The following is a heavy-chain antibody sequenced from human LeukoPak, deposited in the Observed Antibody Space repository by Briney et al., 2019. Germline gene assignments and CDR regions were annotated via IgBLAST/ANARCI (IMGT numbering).Heavy chain of an antibody. CDR3: ARDRSGVVSNFDY. J-gene: IGHJ4*02. D-gene: IGHD3-16*02. V-gene: IGHV1-2*06. CDR2: INPNSGGT. CDR1: GYTFTGYY. Sequence: ASVKVSCKASGYTFTGYYMHWMRQAPGQGLEWMGRINPNSGGTNYAQKFQGRVTMTRDTSISTAYMELSRLRSDDTAVYYCARDRSGVVSNFDYWGQGTLVTVSS.